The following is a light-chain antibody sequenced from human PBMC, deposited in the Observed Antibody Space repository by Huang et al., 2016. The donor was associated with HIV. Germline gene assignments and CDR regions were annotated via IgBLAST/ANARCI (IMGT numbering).Light chain of an antibody. CDR1: QGIMNS. J-gene: IGKJ2*01. V-gene: IGKV1-NL1*01. CDR3: QQYYNTPGYT. CDR2: ATS. Sequence: DIQLTQSPSSLSASVGYRVTITCRASQGIMNSLAWYQERPGKAPKLLVFATSTLETGVRARFSGSGSGTDYTLTISSLQPEDSATYFCQQYYNTPGYTFGQGTRVEIK.